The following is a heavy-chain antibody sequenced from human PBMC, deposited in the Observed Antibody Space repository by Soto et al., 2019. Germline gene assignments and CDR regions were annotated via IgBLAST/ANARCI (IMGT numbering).Heavy chain of an antibody. V-gene: IGHV1-46*01. D-gene: IGHD3-22*01. CDR3: ARGPENYYDSSGYYYAFDI. J-gene: IGHJ3*02. CDR2: INPSGGST. CDR1: GYTFTSYY. Sequence: ASVKVSCKASGYTFTSYYMHWVRQAPGQGLEWMGIINPSGGSTSYAQKFQGRVTMTRDTSTSTVYMELSSLRSEDTAVYYCARGPENYYDSSGYYYAFDIWGQGTMVTVSS.